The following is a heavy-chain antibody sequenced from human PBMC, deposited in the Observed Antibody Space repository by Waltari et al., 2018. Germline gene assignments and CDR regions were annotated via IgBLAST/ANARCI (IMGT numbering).Heavy chain of an antibody. V-gene: IGHV3-74*01. CDR1: GYSISSGYY. Sequence: VQLQESGPGLVKPSETLSLTCAVSGYSISSGYYWGWIRQAPGKGLVWVSRIDNGDGSGTSYADSVKGRFTISRDNAKNTLYLQMNSLRAEDTGVYYCARDHYYSKDVWGTGTTVTVSS. CDR3: ARDHYYSKDV. J-gene: IGHJ6*04. CDR2: IDNGDGSGT.